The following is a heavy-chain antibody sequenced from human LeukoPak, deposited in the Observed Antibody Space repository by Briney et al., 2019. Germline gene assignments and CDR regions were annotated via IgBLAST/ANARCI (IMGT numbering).Heavy chain of an antibody. V-gene: IGHV3-30*04. Sequence: PGGSLRLSCAASGFTFSSYAMHWVRQAPGKGLEWVAVISYDGSNKYYADSVKGRFTISRDNAENTLYLELSSLRAEDTAVYYCTRSGAGGAFDIWGQGTMVGVSS. J-gene: IGHJ3*02. CDR2: ISYDGSNK. D-gene: IGHD3-10*01. CDR3: TRSGAGGAFDI. CDR1: GFTFSSYA.